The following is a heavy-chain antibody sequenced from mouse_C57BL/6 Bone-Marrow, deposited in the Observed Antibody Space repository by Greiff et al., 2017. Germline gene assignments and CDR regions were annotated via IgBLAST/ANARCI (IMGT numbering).Heavy chain of an antibody. CDR2: IDPSDSYT. CDR3: ASQLRLRDFDY. D-gene: IGHD3-2*02. J-gene: IGHJ2*01. CDR1: GYTFTSYW. Sequence: QVQLQQPGAELVKPGASVKLSCKASGYTFTSYWMQWVKQRPGQGLEWIGEIDPSDSYTNYNQKFKGKATLTVDTSSSTAYMQLSSLTSEDSAVYYCASQLRLRDFDYWGQGTTLTVSS. V-gene: IGHV1-50*01.